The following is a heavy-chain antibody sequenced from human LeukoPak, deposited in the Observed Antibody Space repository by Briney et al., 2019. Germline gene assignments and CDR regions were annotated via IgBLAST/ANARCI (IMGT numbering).Heavy chain of an antibody. D-gene: IGHD4-11*01. Sequence: GGSLRLSCAASGFTFSSYGMHWVRQAPVKGLEWVAVISYDGSNKYYADSVKGRFTISRDNSKNTLYLQMNSLRAEDTAVYYCAKDRQYYFDYWGQGTLVTVSS. CDR3: AKDRQYYFDY. CDR2: ISYDGSNK. J-gene: IGHJ4*02. V-gene: IGHV3-30*18. CDR1: GFTFSSYG.